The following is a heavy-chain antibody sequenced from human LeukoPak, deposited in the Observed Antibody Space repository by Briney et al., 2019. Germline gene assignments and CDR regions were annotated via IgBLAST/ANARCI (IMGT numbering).Heavy chain of an antibody. CDR1: GFTVSSNY. Sequence: AGGSLRLSCAASGFTVSSNYMSWVRQAPGKGLEWVSVIYSGGSTYYADSVKGRFTISRDNAKNTLYLQMNSLRAEDTAVYYCARVMGYGADGFDYWGQGTLVTVSS. CDR3: ARVMGYGADGFDY. CDR2: IYSGGST. D-gene: IGHD4/OR15-4a*01. V-gene: IGHV3-66*01. J-gene: IGHJ4*02.